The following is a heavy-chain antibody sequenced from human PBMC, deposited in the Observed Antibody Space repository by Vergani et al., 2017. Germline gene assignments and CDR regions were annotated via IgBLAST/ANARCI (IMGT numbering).Heavy chain of an antibody. CDR1: GFTFNSYA. CDR3: AKVCGSTSCPYGGGAFDV. CDR2: INNNGGST. J-gene: IGHJ3*01. Sequence: QLLESGGGLIQPGGSLRLSCAASGFTFNSYAMTWVRQAPGKGLEWVSGINNNGGSTYYADSVKGRFTISRDNSKNTLYLQMTDLRAEDTAXYYCAKVCGSTSCPYGGGAFDVWGHGTMVTVSS. V-gene: IGHV3-23*01. D-gene: IGHD2-2*01.